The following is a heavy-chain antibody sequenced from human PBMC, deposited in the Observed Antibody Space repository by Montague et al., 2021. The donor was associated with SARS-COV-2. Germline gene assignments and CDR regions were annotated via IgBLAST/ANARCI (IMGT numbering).Heavy chain of an antibody. CDR1: GYSISSGDY. Sequence: SETLSLTCTVSGYSISSGDYWGWIRQPPGKGLEWIGRIYRNGNTYYNPSLKSRVTISVDTSKNQFSLKLRSVTVADTAVYFCARQLPSYCATNKCYPYYFDGWGQGALVTVSS. J-gene: IGHJ4*02. V-gene: IGHV4-38-2*02. CDR2: IYRNGNT. D-gene: IGHD2-8*01. CDR3: ARQLPSYCATNKCYPYYFDG.